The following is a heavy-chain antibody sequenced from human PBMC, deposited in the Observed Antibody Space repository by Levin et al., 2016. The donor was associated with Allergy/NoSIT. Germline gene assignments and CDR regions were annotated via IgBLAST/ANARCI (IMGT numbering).Heavy chain of an antibody. V-gene: IGHV1-2*02. J-gene: IGHJ4*02. CDR3: AISAGSSGWYYDY. Sequence: WVRQAPGQRLEWMGWINPNSGGTNYAQKFQGRVTMTRDTSISTAYMELSRLRSDDTAVYYCAISAGSSGWYYDYWGQGTLVTVSS. D-gene: IGHD6-19*01. CDR2: INPNSGGT.